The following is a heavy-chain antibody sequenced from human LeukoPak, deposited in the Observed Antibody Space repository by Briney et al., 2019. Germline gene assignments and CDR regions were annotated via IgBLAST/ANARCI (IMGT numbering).Heavy chain of an antibody. D-gene: IGHD1-26*01. J-gene: IGHJ4*02. CDR3: AREWDRDIDY. V-gene: IGHV1-2*02. CDR1: GYTFTAYY. CDR2: INSNSGGT. Sequence: GASVMVSCKASGYTFTAYYMHWVRQAPGQGLEWMGWINSNSGGTNYAQKFQGRVTMTRDTSINTAYMELSRLRSDDTAVYYCAREWDRDIDYWGQGTLVTVSS.